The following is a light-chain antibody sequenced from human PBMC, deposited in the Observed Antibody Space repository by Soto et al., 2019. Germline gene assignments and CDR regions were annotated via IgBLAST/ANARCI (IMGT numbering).Light chain of an antibody. J-gene: IGKJ2*01. V-gene: IGKV3D-20*01. CDR2: DAS. Sequence: EIVLTQSPGTLSLSPGERASLSCGASQSVRTSLAWYQHKPGLAPRLLIYDASSRATGIPDRFSGSGSGTDFALTISRREPEDFAGYFCQQYGTAPYTFGQGTKLEIK. CDR3: QQYGTAPYT. CDR1: QSVRTS.